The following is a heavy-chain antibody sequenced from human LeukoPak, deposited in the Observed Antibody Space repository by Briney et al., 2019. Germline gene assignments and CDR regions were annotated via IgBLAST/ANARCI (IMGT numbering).Heavy chain of an antibody. V-gene: IGHV3-73*01. Sequence: GGSLRLSCAAPGFTFSGSAMHWVRQASGKGLEWVGRIRSKANSYATAYAASVKGRFTISRDDSKNTAYLQMNSLKTEDTAVYYCTRPRYCSSTSCSDMDVWGQGTTVTVSS. D-gene: IGHD2-2*01. CDR2: IRSKANSYAT. CDR3: TRPRYCSSTSCSDMDV. CDR1: GFTFSGSA. J-gene: IGHJ6*02.